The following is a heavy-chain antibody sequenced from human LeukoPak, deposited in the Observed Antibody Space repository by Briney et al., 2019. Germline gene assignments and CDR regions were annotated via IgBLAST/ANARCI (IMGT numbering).Heavy chain of an antibody. CDR2: ISGSGGST. Sequence: GGSLRLSCAASRFTFSSYAMSWVCRAPGKGLEWVSAISGSGGSTYYADSVKGRFTISRDNSKNTLYLQMNSLRAEDTAVYYCAKRSLPSDYWGQGSLVTVSS. D-gene: IGHD4-23*01. CDR3: AKRSLPSDY. CDR1: RFTFSSYA. V-gene: IGHV3-23*01. J-gene: IGHJ4*02.